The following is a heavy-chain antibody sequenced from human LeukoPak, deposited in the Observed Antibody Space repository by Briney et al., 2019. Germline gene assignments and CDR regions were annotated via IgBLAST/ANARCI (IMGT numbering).Heavy chain of an antibody. CDR2: ISAYNGNT. D-gene: IGHD3-22*01. J-gene: IGHJ6*02. CDR1: GYTFTSYG. V-gene: IGHV1-18*01. Sequence: ASVKVSCKASGYTFTSYGISWVRQAPGQGLEWMGWISAYNGNTNYAQKLQGRVTMTTDTSTSTAYMELRSLRSDDTAVYYCASDDSSGSYYGMDVWGQGTTVTVSS. CDR3: ASDDSSGSYYGMDV.